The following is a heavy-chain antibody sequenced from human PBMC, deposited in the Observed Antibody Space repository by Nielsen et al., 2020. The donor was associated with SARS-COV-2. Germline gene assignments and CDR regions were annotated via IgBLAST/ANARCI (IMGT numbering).Heavy chain of an antibody. D-gene: IGHD3-10*01. Sequence: GESLKISCAASGFTFSSYAMNWVRQAPGKGLEWVSGITSSGANTYYADSVKGRFTISRDNSENTLYLQMNSLRAEDTAVYYCARDNPFTVWFGELTGSNAMDVWGQGTTVTVSS. CDR1: GFTFSSYA. V-gene: IGHV3-23*01. CDR2: ITSSGANT. J-gene: IGHJ6*02. CDR3: ARDNPFTVWFGELTGSNAMDV.